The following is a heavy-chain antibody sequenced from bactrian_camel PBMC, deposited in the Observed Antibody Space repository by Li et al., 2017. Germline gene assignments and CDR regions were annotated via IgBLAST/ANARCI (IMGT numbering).Heavy chain of an antibody. CDR2: IRNDGSA. CDR1: GFSFDESD. CDR3: VASDLRASIHSASTWSY. J-gene: IGHJ4*01. Sequence: DVQLVESGGGSVQAGGSLRLSCTASGFSFDESDMAWYRQAPGNECELVSYIRNDGSAYYSELMKNIKGRFTIYQDNAKNTVDLQMNNLEPEDTAVYYCVASDLRASIHSASTWSYWGQGTQVTVS. V-gene: IGHV3-1*01. D-gene: IGHD1*01.